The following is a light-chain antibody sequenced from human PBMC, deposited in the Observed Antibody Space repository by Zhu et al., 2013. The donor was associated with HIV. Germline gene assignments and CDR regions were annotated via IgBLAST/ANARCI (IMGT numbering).Light chain of an antibody. CDR2: AAS. V-gene: IGKV1-9*01. CDR3: LQYYSTPRT. J-gene: IGKJ2*01. CDR1: PGISTY. Sequence: IQLTQSPSSLSASVGDRVTITCRASPGISTYLAWYQQKPGKAPNLLIYAASTLQSGVPSRFSGVGSGTDFTLTISSPQAEDVAVYYCLQYYSTPRTFGQGTKLEIK.